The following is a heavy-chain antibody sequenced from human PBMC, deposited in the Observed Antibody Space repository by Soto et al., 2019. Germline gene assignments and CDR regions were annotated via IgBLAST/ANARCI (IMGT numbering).Heavy chain of an antibody. V-gene: IGHV3-49*03. CDR3: TKYTYTSRYSYFGMDV. J-gene: IGHJ6*02. CDR2: IRSKAYGETA. Sequence: LRLSCTGSGFTFSDYAISWSRQAPGKGLEWVGVIRSKAYGETADYAASVKGRFTTLRDDSKSIAYLQMDSLQSEDTGVYYCTKYTYTSRYSYFGMDVWGHGTTVTVSS. CDR1: GFTFSDYA. D-gene: IGHD2-2*01.